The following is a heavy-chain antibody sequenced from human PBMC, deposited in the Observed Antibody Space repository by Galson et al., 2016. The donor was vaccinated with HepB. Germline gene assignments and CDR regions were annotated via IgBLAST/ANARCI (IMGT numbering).Heavy chain of an antibody. CDR3: ARNPALTGDFDY. CDR1: GYAFSDYY. Sequence: SVKVSCKASGYAFSDYYIHWVRQAPGQGPEWMGWLSPNSGDTNFAQNFQGRVTMTRDTSIRTVYMELSSLRSEDTAVYYCARNPALTGDFDYWGQGTLVTVS. D-gene: IGHD7-27*01. CDR2: LSPNSGDT. J-gene: IGHJ4*02. V-gene: IGHV1-2*02.